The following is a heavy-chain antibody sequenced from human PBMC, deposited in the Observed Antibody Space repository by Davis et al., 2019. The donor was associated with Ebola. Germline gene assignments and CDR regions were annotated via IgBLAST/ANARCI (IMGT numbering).Heavy chain of an antibody. J-gene: IGHJ4*02. D-gene: IGHD1-1*01. V-gene: IGHV1-18*04. CDR1: GYTFTNYG. CDR2: INPHNGNT. CDR3: ARAQFPTTSDH. Sequence: ASVKVSCKASGYTFTNYGITWVRQAPGQGLEWMGWINPHNGNTNYAQNVQGRVIMTSDTATTTAYMEVGSLRSDDTGVYYCARAQFPTTSDHWGQGTLVTVSS.